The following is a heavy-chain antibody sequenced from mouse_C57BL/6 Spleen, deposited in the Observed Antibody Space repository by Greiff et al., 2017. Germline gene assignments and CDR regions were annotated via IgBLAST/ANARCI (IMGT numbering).Heavy chain of an antibody. CDR2: IWRGGST. D-gene: IGHD1-1*01. CDR1: GFSLNSYG. J-gene: IGHJ4*01. CDR3: ARNGGYYGSSLSMHY. Sequence: QVQLQQSGPGLVQPSQSLSITCTVSGFSLNSYGVHWVRQSPGKGLEGRGVIWRGGSTDYNAAFISRLSISKNNSNSQVFFKMNSLQADDTAIYYCARNGGYYGSSLSMHYWGQGTSVTVSS. V-gene: IGHV2-2*01.